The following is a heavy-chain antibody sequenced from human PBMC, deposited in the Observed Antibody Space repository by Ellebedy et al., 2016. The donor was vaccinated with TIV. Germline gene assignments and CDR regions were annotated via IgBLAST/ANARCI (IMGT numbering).Heavy chain of an antibody. D-gene: IGHD6-19*01. J-gene: IGHJ4*02. CDR1: GFTFSNYW. CDR3: ARDQWLGRAYYFDY. CDR2: IKQDGSEK. Sequence: GESLKISCAASGFTFSNYWMTWVRQAPGKGLEWVANIKQDGSEKYSIDSVKGRFSISRDKAKNSMYLQMNSLRDEDTAVYYCARDQWLGRAYYFDYWGQGTLLTVSS. V-gene: IGHV3-7*01.